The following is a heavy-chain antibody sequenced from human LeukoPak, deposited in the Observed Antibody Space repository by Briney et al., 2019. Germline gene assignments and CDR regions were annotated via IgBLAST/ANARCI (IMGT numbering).Heavy chain of an antibody. J-gene: IGHJ6*02. CDR1: GFTFEDYA. Sequence: GGSLRLSCAASGFTFEDYAMHWVRQAPGKGLEWVSLISGDGGSTYYADSVKGRFTNSRDNSKNSLYLQMNSLRTEDTALYYCARVDTAMVGYYYYYCMDVWGQGTTVTVSS. D-gene: IGHD5-18*01. CDR2: ISGDGGST. V-gene: IGHV3-43*02. CDR3: ARVDTAMVGYYYYYCMDV.